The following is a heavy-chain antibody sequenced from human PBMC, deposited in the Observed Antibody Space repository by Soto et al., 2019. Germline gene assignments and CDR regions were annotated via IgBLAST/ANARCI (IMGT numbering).Heavy chain of an antibody. CDR1: GGSINNHY. CDR2: ISSSGSTI. V-gene: IGHV3-11*01. J-gene: IGHJ4*02. CDR3: ARFEGTGDYGY. D-gene: IGHD4-17*01. Sequence: LSLTCSVSGGSINNHYWSWIRQPPGKGLEWVSYISSSGSTIYYADSVKGRFTISRDNAKNSLYLQMNSLRAEDTAVYYCARFEGTGDYGYWGQGTLVTVSS.